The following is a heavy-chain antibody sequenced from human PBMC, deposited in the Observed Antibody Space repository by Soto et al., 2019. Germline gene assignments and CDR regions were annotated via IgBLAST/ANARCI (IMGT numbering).Heavy chain of an antibody. CDR2: IYYSGST. J-gene: IGHJ6*02. V-gene: IGHV4-39*01. CDR3: ARTIQLWTYYYYGMDV. Sequence: PSETLSLTCTVSGGSISSSSYYWGWIRQPPGKGLEWIGSIYYSGSTYYNQTLKSRVTKSVDTSKNQISLKLNSVTAADTAVYYCARTIQLWTYYYYGMDVWGQGTTVT. CDR1: GGSISSSSYY. D-gene: IGHD5-18*01.